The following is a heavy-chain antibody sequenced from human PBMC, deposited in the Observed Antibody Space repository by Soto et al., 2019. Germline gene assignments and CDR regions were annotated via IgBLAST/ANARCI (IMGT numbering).Heavy chain of an antibody. D-gene: IGHD1-26*01. CDR2: ISAYNGNT. J-gene: IGHJ6*02. Sequence: QVQLVPSGAEVKKPGASVKVSCKASGYTFTSYGISLVRQAPGQRLEWMGWISAYNGNTNYAQKLQGRVTMTTDTSTSTAYMELRSLRSDDTGVYYCARVMGATRSNYGMDVWGQGTTVTVSS. V-gene: IGHV1-18*01. CDR1: GYTFTSYG. CDR3: ARVMGATRSNYGMDV.